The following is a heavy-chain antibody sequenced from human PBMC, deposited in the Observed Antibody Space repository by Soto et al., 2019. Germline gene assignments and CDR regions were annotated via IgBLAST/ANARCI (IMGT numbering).Heavy chain of an antibody. D-gene: IGHD2-21*01. V-gene: IGHV4-30-4*01. CDR2: IYYSGST. CDR1: GASIRSDDHY. J-gene: IGHJ4*02. CDR3: SRSTGRY. Sequence: SETLSLTCTVSGASIRSDDHYWSWIRQPPGKGLEWIGYIYYSGSTYYNPSLKSRVTLSIDTSKSQFSLKLNSVTAADTAVYYCSRSTGRYWGRGTVVTVSS.